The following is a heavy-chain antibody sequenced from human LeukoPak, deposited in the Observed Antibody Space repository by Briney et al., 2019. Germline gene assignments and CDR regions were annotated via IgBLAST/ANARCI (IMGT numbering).Heavy chain of an antibody. D-gene: IGHD2-2*01. CDR2: ISSSSSYI. J-gene: IGHJ4*02. CDR1: GFTFSSYS. CDR3: ARAKIRLSYCSSTGCYPGY. Sequence: GGSLRLSCAASGFTFSSYSMNWVRQAPGKGLEWVSSISSSSSYIYYADSVKGRFTISRDNAKNSLYLQMNSLRAEDTAVYYCARAKIRLSYCSSTGCYPGYWGQGTLVTVSS. V-gene: IGHV3-21*01.